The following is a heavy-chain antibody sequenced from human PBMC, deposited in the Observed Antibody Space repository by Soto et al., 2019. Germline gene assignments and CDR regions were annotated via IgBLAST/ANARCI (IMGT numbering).Heavy chain of an antibody. CDR2: IYWDDDK. D-gene: IGHD1-1*01. CDR3: AHRPDQSWYKYNWCDP. V-gene: IGHV2-5*02. J-gene: IGHJ5*02. Sequence: GLTLVYPTQALTLTCPFSGFSLSTSGVGVGWIRQPPGKALEWVALIYWDDDKRYSPSLKSRLTITKDTSKNQVVLTMTNMDPVDTATYYCAHRPDQSWYKYNWCDPWGQGTLVTVSS. CDR1: GFSLSTSGVG.